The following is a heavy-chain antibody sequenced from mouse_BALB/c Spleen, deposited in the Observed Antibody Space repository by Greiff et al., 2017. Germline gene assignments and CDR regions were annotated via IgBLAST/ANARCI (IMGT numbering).Heavy chain of an antibody. CDR1: GYTFTDYV. CDR3: AGNTKGFAY. J-gene: IGHJ3*01. V-gene: IGHV1-81*01. Sequence: VQLQQSGPELVTPWASVKMSCKVSGYTFTDYVVSWVKQRTGQGLEWIGEIYPGRGSTYYNEKFKGKATLTADTSTNTAFMQLSSLTSEDSAVYFCAGNTKGFAYWGQGTLVTVSA. CDR2: IYPGRGST. D-gene: IGHD1-1*01.